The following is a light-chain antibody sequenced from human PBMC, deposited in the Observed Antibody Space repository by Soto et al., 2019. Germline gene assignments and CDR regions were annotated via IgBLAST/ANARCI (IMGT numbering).Light chain of an antibody. CDR1: SSDVGAYNY. V-gene: IGLV2-14*01. Sequence: QSALTQPASVSGSPGQSIAISCTGSSSDVGAYNYVSWYQRHPGKAPKLLIFEVTTRPSGVSDRFSGSKSGNTASLTISGLQAEDEAEYYCSSYTASRTLLFGGGTKLTVL. CDR3: SSYTASRTLL. J-gene: IGLJ2*01. CDR2: EVT.